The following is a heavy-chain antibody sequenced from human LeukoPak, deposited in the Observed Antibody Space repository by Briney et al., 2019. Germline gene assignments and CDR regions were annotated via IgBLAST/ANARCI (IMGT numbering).Heavy chain of an antibody. D-gene: IGHD3-10*01. V-gene: IGHV4-59*12. CDR1: GGSFSGSY. CDR3: ARPLWFGELQ. J-gene: IGHJ4*02. CDR2: IYYSGST. Sequence: SETLSLTCSVSGGSFSGSYWNWIRQPPGKGLEWIGYIYYSGSTNYNPSLKSRVTISVDTSKNQFSLKLSSVTAADTAVYYCARPLWFGELQWGQGTLVTVSS.